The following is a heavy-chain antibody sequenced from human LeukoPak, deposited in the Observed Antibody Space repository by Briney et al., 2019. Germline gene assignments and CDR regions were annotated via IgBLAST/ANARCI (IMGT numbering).Heavy chain of an antibody. Sequence: KISCKGSGYSFTSSWIGWVRQMPGKGLEWMGGIIPIFGTANYAQKFQGRVTITTDESTSTAYMELSSLRSEDTAVYYCARDLVLSNGMGAFDIWGQGTMVTVSS. D-gene: IGHD4/OR15-4a*01. J-gene: IGHJ3*02. CDR3: ARDLVLSNGMGAFDI. CDR2: IIPIFGTA. V-gene: IGHV1-69*05. CDR1: GYSFTSSW.